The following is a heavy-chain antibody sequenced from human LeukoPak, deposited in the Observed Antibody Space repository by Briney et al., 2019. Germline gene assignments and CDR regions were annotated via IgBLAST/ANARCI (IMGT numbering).Heavy chain of an antibody. CDR1: GFTFSSYW. V-gene: IGHV3-7*01. CDR3: ARDPSSGWYVITFDY. Sequence: GGSLRLSCAASGFTFSSYWMSWVRQAPGKGLEWVANIKQDGSEKYYVDSVKGRFTISRDNAKNSLYLQMNSLRAEDTAVYYCARDPSSGWYVITFDYWGQGTLVTVSS. D-gene: IGHD6-19*01. CDR2: IKQDGSEK. J-gene: IGHJ4*02.